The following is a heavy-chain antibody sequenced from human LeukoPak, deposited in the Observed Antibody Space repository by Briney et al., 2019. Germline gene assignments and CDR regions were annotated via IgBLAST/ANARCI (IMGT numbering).Heavy chain of an antibody. Sequence: ASVKVSCKASGYTFTSYDINWVRQATGQRLEWMGWMNPNSGNTGYAQKFQGRVTMTRNTSISTAYMELSSLRSEDTAVYYCARGFGYSYGQYYFDYWGQGTLVTVSS. CDR3: ARGFGYSYGQYYFDY. CDR2: MNPNSGNT. V-gene: IGHV1-8*01. D-gene: IGHD5-18*01. CDR1: GYTFTSYD. J-gene: IGHJ4*02.